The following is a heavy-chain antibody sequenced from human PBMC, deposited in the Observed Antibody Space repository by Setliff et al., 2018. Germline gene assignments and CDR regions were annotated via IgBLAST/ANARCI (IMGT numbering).Heavy chain of an antibody. D-gene: IGHD3-3*01. CDR1: DDSISSRHYY. J-gene: IGHJ6*03. Sequence: PSETLSLTCTVSDDSISSRHYYWSWIRQPAGKGLEWLGQIYTSWSTNYNPTLKGRATISIDTSKKQFSLKLTSVTAADTAVYSCARMSEFLYMDVWGKGTTVTVSS. V-gene: IGHV4-61*09. CDR3: ARMSEFLYMDV. CDR2: IYTSWST.